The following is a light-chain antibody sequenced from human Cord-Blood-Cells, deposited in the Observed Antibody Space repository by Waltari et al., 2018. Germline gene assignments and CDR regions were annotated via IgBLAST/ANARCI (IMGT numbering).Light chain of an antibody. V-gene: IGKV3-11*01. CDR1: QGVGSY. J-gene: IGKJ4*01. Sequence: EIVLTQSPAPLPLYPGERATLSCRASQGVGSYLAWYQQKPGQAPRLLIYDASNRATGIPARFSGSGSGTDFTLTISSLEPEDFAVYYCQQRSNWPLTFGGGTKVEIK. CDR2: DAS. CDR3: QQRSNWPLT.